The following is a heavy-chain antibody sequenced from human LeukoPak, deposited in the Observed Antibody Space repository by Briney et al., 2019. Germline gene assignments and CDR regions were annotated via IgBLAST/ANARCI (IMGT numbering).Heavy chain of an antibody. J-gene: IGHJ4*02. V-gene: IGHV1-18*01. D-gene: IGHD6-13*01. CDR1: GYTFTSYG. CDR3: ARWPYSSSWYYFDY. Sequence: ASVKVSCKASGYTFTSYGIRWVRQAPGQGLEWMGWISAYNGNTNYAQKLQGRVTMTTDTSTSTAYMELRSLRSDDTAVYYCARWPYSSSWYYFDYWGQGTLVTVSS. CDR2: ISAYNGNT.